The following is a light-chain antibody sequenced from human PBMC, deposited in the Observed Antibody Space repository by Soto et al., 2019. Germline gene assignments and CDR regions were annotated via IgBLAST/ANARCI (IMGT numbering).Light chain of an antibody. J-gene: IGKJ4*01. V-gene: IGKV3-20*01. CDR3: QQYGSSLVN. CDR2: GAS. Sequence: EIVLTQSPGTLSLSPGERATLSCRASRDIDNNYLAWYQHKPGQAHRLLIYGASTRANGIPDRVSGSGSGTDFTLTNSRLETGDFAVDYCQQYGSSLVNFGGGTKVEIK. CDR1: RDIDNNY.